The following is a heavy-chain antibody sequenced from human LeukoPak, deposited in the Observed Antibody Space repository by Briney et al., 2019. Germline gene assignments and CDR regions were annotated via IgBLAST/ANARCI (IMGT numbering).Heavy chain of an antibody. V-gene: IGHV3-74*01. CDR2: VNRDGSST. J-gene: IGHJ5*02. D-gene: IGHD1-26*01. CDR3: AKEGWET. Sequence: GESLRLSCAASGFTFTSYWMHWVRQAPGKGLVWVSRVNRDGSSTDYADSVKGRFTISRDNAKNTLYLQMDSLRADDTAVYYCAKEGWETWGQGTLVTVSS. CDR1: GFTFTSYW.